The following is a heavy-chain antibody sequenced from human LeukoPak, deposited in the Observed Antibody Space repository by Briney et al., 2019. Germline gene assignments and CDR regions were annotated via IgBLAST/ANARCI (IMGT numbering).Heavy chain of an antibody. CDR3: ARATAGTTLFEGIDY. CDR2: IYYSGST. D-gene: IGHD1-1*01. CDR1: GGSISSSGYY. J-gene: IGHJ4*02. V-gene: IGHV4-39*01. Sequence: SETLSLTCTVSGGSISSSGYYWGWIRQPPGKGLEWIGSIYYSGSTYYNPSLKSRVTISVDTSKNQFSLKLSSVTAADTAVYYCARATAGTTLFEGIDYWGQGTLVTVSS.